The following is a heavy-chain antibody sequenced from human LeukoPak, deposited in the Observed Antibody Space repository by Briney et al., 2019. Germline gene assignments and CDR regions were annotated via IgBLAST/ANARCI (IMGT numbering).Heavy chain of an antibody. Sequence: GGSLRLSCAASGFTVCSNHMSWVPQAPGKGLEGVSVNYSGGSTYYADSLKGRFTISRDNSKNTLYLQMNRLRAEDAAVYYCARDPGLMDVRGAFDIWGQGTMVTVSS. J-gene: IGHJ3*02. CDR2: NYSGGST. CDR1: GFTVCSNH. D-gene: IGHD2-8*01. CDR3: ARDPGLMDVRGAFDI. V-gene: IGHV3-53*01.